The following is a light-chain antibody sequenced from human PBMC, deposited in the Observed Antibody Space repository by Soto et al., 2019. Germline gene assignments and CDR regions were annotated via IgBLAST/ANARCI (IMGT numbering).Light chain of an antibody. CDR3: QQYYTWPVT. CDR2: GAS. V-gene: IGKV3-15*01. CDR1: QGINRN. Sequence: IVMTQYPATLSVSPGESVTLSCRASQGINRNLAWYQQKPGQAPRLLISGASTGATGIPARFSGSGSGTDFTLTINSLQSEDSAGYYCQQYYTWPVTFGVGTKVEI. J-gene: IGKJ4*01.